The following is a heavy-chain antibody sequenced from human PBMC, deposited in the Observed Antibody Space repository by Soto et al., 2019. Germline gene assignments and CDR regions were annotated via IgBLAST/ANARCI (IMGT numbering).Heavy chain of an antibody. D-gene: IGHD3-3*01. Sequence: QVQLQQWGAGLLKPSETLSLTCAVYGGSFSGYYWSWIRQPPGKGLEWIGEINHSGSTNYNPSLKSRVNISVDTSKNPFSLKLSSVTAADTAVYYCARNSVFFLTFTYFDYWGPGTLGTVSS. V-gene: IGHV4-34*01. CDR3: ARNSVFFLTFTYFDY. J-gene: IGHJ4*02. CDR2: INHSGST. CDR1: GGSFSGYY.